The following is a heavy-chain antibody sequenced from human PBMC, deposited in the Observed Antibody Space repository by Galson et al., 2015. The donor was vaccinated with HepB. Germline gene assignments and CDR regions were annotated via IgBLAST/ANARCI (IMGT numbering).Heavy chain of an antibody. D-gene: IGHD3-22*01. CDR3: ASFDYYDSSGYYLDIDY. Sequence: SVKVSCKASGGTFSSYAISWVRQAPGQGLEWMGGIIPIFGTANYAQKFQGRVTITADESTGTAYMELSSLRSEDTAVYYCASFDYYDSSGYYLDIDYWGQGTLVTVSS. J-gene: IGHJ4*02. CDR1: GGTFSSYA. CDR2: IIPIFGTA. V-gene: IGHV1-69*13.